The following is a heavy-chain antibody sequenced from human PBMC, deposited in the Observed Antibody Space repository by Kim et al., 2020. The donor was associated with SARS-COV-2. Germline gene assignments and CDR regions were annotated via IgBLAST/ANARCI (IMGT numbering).Heavy chain of an antibody. CDR2: INPSGGST. Sequence: ASVKVSCKASGYTFTSYYMHWVRQAPGQGLEWMGIINPSGGSTSYAQKFQGRVTMTRDTSTSTVYMELSSLRSEDTAVYYCARVSPSPSYCSSTSCENRASGAFDIWGQGTMVTVSS. J-gene: IGHJ3*02. V-gene: IGHV1-46*01. CDR1: GYTFTSYY. CDR3: ARVSPSPSYCSSTSCENRASGAFDI. D-gene: IGHD2-2*01.